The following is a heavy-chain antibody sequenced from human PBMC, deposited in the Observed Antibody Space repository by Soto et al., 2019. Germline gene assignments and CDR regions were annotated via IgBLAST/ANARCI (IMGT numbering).Heavy chain of an antibody. CDR2: ISYDGSNK. V-gene: IGHV3-30-3*01. CDR3: AREVGGYSFPYGMDV. CDR1: GFTFSSYA. D-gene: IGHD5-18*01. J-gene: IGHJ6*02. Sequence: GGSLRLSCAASGFTFSSYAMHWVRQAPGKGLEWVAVISYDGSNKYYADSVKGRFTISRDNSKNTLYLQMNSLRAEDTAVYYCAREVGGYSFPYGMDVRGQGTTVTVSS.